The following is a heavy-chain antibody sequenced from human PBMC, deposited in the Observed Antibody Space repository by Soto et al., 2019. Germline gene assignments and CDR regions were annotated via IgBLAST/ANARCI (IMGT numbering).Heavy chain of an antibody. V-gene: IGHV4-31*03. Sequence: PSETLSLTCTVSGGSISSGGYYWSWIRQHPGKGLEWIGYIYYSGSTYYNPSLKSRVTISVDTSKNQFSLKLSSVTAADTAVYYCARRLNVFLVGGLYDAFDIWGQGTMVTVSS. CDR3: ARRLNVFLVGGLYDAFDI. D-gene: IGHD2-8*02. J-gene: IGHJ3*02. CDR1: GGSISSGGYY. CDR2: IYYSGST.